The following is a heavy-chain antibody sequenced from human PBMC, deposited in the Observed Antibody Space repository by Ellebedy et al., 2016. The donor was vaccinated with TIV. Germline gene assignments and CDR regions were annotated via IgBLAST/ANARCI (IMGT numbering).Heavy chain of an antibody. V-gene: IGHV1-2*04. J-gene: IGHJ4*02. Sequence: ASVKVSCKASRYPFTGYYMHWVGQAPGRGLVWMGLINPNSGGTNYAQKFQGWVTMTRDTSISTAYMELSRLRSDDTAVYYCARDVGYDSSGYHPYYFDYWGQGTLVTVSS. CDR1: RYPFTGYY. CDR3: ARDVGYDSSGYHPYYFDY. CDR2: INPNSGGT. D-gene: IGHD3-22*01.